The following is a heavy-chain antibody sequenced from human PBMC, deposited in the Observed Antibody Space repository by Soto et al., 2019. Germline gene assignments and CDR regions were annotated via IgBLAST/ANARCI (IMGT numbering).Heavy chain of an antibody. CDR1: GFSVRSSQ. CDR2: IFIDGTT. V-gene: IGHV3-53*01. D-gene: IGHD3-10*01. J-gene: IGHJ5*02. CDR3: AKDQLYIRGVIHNWFDP. Sequence: PGGSLRISCATSGFSVRSSQMSWVRQAPGKGLEWVSLIFIDGTTHYGVSVKGRFTISRDSARNTLYLQMNSLRAEDTAVYYCAKDQLYIRGVIHNWFDPWGQGTLVTVSS.